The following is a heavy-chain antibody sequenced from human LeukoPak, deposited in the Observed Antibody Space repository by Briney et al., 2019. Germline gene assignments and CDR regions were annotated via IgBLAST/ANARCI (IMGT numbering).Heavy chain of an antibody. CDR3: ARARIGWATGVDY. Sequence: SQTLSLTCTVSGGSISSGDYYWSWIRQPPGKGLEWIGEINHSGSTNYNPSLKSRVTISVDTSKNQFSLKLSSVTAADTAVYYRARARIGWATGVDYWGQGTLVTVSS. V-gene: IGHV4-30-4*01. J-gene: IGHJ4*02. CDR2: INHSGST. CDR1: GGSISSGDYY. D-gene: IGHD1-26*01.